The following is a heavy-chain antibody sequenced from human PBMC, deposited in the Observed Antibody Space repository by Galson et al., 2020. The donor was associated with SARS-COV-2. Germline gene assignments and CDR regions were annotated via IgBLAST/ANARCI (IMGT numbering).Heavy chain of an antibody. CDR1: GFSVSSNY. J-gene: IGHJ5*02. V-gene: IGHV3-66*01. D-gene: IGHD4-4*01. Sequence: GGSLRLSCAASGFSVSSNYMTWVRQAPGKGLEWVSVIYSGGSTYYADSVKGRFTISRDNSKNMLYLQMNSLRAEDTAVYYCARDLLSNYNYFDPWGQGTLVTVSS. CDR2: IYSGGST. CDR3: ARDLLSNYNYFDP.